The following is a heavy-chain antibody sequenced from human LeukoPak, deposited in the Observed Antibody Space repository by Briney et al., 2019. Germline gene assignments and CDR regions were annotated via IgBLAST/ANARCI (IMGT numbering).Heavy chain of an antibody. D-gene: IGHD2-2*01. CDR1: GYTFTGYY. V-gene: IGHV1-2*02. J-gene: IGHJ4*02. CDR2: INSNTGGT. Sequence: GASVKVSFTASGYTFTGYYMHWVRQAPGQGLEWMGWINSNTGGTNYAQKFQGRVTMTRDTSISTAYMELSRLRSDDTAVYYCARDYCSSTSCYTGDYWGQGTLVTVSS. CDR3: ARDYCSSTSCYTGDY.